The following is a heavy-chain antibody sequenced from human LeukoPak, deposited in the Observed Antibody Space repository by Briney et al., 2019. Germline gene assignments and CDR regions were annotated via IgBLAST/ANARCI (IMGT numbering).Heavy chain of an antibody. Sequence: GGSLRLSCAASGFTFSSYAMSWVRQAPGKGLEWVSVIYRGGSTYYADSLKGRFTVSRDLSKNMLYLQMNSLRVEDTAVYYCARVEAGSGWYLWHMDVWGKGTSVTISS. J-gene: IGHJ6*03. CDR3: ARVEAGSGWYLWHMDV. CDR1: GFTFSSYA. D-gene: IGHD6-19*01. V-gene: IGHV3-66*01. CDR2: IYRGGST.